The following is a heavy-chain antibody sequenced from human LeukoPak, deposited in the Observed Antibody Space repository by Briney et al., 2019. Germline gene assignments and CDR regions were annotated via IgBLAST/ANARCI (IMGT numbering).Heavy chain of an antibody. Sequence: SETLSLTCTVSGGSISSYYWSWIRQPPGKGLEWIGYIYYSGSTNYNPSLKSRVTISVDTSKNQFSLKLSSVTTADTAVYYCARNYDSSGYTTFGYWGRGTLVTVSS. CDR1: GGSISSYY. J-gene: IGHJ4*02. CDR3: ARNYDSSGYTTFGY. V-gene: IGHV4-59*01. D-gene: IGHD3-22*01. CDR2: IYYSGST.